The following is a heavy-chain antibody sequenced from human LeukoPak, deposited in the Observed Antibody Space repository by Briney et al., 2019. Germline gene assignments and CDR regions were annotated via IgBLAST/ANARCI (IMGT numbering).Heavy chain of an antibody. CDR2: INSDGSTT. CDR3: ARGFSYNHFDY. CDR1: GFTFRTYW. Sequence: GGSLRLSCAASGFTFRTYWMHWVRQAPGKGLVWVSHINSDGSTTNYADSVKGRFTISRDNAKNTLSQQMNSLRVDDTAVYYCARGFSYNHFDYWGQGTRVTVSS. J-gene: IGHJ4*02. V-gene: IGHV3-74*01. D-gene: IGHD5-24*01.